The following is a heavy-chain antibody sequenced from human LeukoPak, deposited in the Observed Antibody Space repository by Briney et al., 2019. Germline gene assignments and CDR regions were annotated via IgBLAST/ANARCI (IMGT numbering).Heavy chain of an antibody. CDR1: GFTFSSYG. CDR2: IRYDGSNK. D-gene: IGHD3-10*01. Sequence: LAGGSLRLSCAASGFTFSSYGMHWVRQAPGKGLEWVAFIRYDGSNKYYADSVKGRFTISRDNAKNSLYLQMNSLRAEDTAVYYCARDQGSGSYSVYYYYYMDVWGKGTTVTVSS. J-gene: IGHJ6*03. CDR3: ARDQGSGSYSVYYYYYMDV. V-gene: IGHV3-30*02.